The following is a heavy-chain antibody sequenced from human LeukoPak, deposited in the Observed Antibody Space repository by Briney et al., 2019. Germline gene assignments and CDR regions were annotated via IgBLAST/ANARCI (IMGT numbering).Heavy chain of an antibody. CDR3: ARIAWDAFDI. CDR2: LNNDGSST. Sequence: SGGSLRLSCASSGFTFSSYWMHWVRQAPGKGRVWVSRLNNDGSSTNYADSVKGRFTISRDNAKNTLYLQMNSLRADDTAVYYCARIAWDAFDIWGQGTMVTVSS. V-gene: IGHV3-74*01. D-gene: IGHD2-15*01. CDR1: GFTFSSYW. J-gene: IGHJ3*02.